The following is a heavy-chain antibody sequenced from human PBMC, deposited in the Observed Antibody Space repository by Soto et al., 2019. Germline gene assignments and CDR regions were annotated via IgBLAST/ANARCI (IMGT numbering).Heavy chain of an antibody. J-gene: IGHJ6*02. CDR3: ARLRVYCTISGCNGDYAFDG. D-gene: IGHD2-8*01. CDR2: FYYSGSI. Sequence: QLQLQESGPGLVKPSETLSLTCTVSGGSIRSGPYSWGWIRQPPGKGLEWIGTFYYSGSIRDNASLESRVTISVDTSKNQFSLRVSSVTAADTAVYYCARLRVYCTISGCNGDYAFDGWGQGTTVTVSS. CDR1: GGSIRSGPYS. V-gene: IGHV4-39*01.